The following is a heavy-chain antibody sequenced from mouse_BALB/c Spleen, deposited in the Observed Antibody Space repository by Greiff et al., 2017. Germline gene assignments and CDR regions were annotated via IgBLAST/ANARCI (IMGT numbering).Heavy chain of an antibody. CDR1: GYSFTSYW. V-gene: IGHV1S126*01. CDR2: IDPSDSET. J-gene: IGHJ4*01. CDR3: ARGDVYPMDY. Sequence: QVQLQQSGPQLVRPGASVKISCKASGYSFTSYWMHWVKQRPGQGLEWIGMIDPSDSETRLNQKFKDKATLTVDKSSSTAYMQLSSPTSEDSAVYYCARGDVYPMDYWGQGTSVTVSS.